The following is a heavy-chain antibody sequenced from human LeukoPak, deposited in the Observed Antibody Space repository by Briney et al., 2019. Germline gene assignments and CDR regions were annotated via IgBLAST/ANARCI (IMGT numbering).Heavy chain of an antibody. CDR1: GFTFSSYW. J-gene: IGHJ4*02. CDR3: ARDKARDDILPGSLFDY. Sequence: PGGSLRLSCAASGFTFSSYWMTWVRQAPGEGLEWVANIKEDGGEKCYVDSVKGRFTISRDNAKNSLYLQMNSLRAEDTAVYYCARDKARDDILPGSLFDYWGQGTLVSVSS. D-gene: IGHD3-9*01. V-gene: IGHV3-7*01. CDR2: IKEDGGEK.